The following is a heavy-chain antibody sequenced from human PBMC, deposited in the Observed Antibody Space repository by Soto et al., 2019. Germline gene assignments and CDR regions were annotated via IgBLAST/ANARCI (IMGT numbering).Heavy chain of an antibody. Sequence: PGGSLRLSCAASGFTVSSNYMSWVRQAPGKGLEWVSFIYSVVSTYYADSVKGRFTISRHISKNTLFLQMNSLSSEDTAVYYCARANSSGKYYFDYWGQGTLVTVSS. CDR2: IYSVVST. CDR1: GFTVSSNY. V-gene: IGHV3-53*04. D-gene: IGHD6-19*01. J-gene: IGHJ4*02. CDR3: ARANSSGKYYFDY.